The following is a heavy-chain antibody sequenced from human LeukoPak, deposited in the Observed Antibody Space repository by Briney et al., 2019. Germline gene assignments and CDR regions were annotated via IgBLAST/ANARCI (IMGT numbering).Heavy chain of an antibody. D-gene: IGHD4-17*01. CDR2: INPNSGGT. CDR1: GYTFTGYY. V-gene: IGHV1-2*02. Sequence: GASVKVSCKASGYTFTGYYMHWVRQAPGQGLEWMGWINPNSGGTNYAQKFQGRDTMTRDTSISTAYMELSRLRSDDTAVYYCAXXXXGDIENFDYWGQGTLVTVSS. CDR3: AXXXXGDIENFDY. J-gene: IGHJ4*02.